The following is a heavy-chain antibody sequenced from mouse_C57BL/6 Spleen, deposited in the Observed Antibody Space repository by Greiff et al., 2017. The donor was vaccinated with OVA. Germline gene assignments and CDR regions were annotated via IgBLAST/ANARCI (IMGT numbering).Heavy chain of an antibody. Sequence: VQLVESGAELVKPGASVKMSCKASGYTFTTYPIEWMKQNHGKSLEWIGNFHPYNDDTKYNEKFKGKATLTVEKSSSTVYLELSRLSSDDSAVYYCARGDYGNYEGGAMDYWGQGTSVTVSS. V-gene: IGHV1-47*01. J-gene: IGHJ4*01. CDR1: GYTFTTYP. D-gene: IGHD2-1*01. CDR2: FHPYNDDT. CDR3: ARGDYGNYEGGAMDY.